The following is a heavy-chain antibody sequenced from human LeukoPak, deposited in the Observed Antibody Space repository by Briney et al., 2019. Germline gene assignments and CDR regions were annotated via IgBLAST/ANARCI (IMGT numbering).Heavy chain of an antibody. CDR1: GFTFSNAW. V-gene: IGHV3-15*01. D-gene: IGHD4-17*01. J-gene: IGHJ2*01. CDR2: VKSKPDDGTT. CDR3: TTDFLGPHDYGAF. Sequence: GGSLRLSRAASGFTFSNAWMSWVRQAPRKGLEWVGRVKSKPDDGTTDYAAPVKGRFTISRDDSKNTLYLQMNSLKTEDTAVYYCTTDFLGPHDYGAFWGRGTLVTVSS.